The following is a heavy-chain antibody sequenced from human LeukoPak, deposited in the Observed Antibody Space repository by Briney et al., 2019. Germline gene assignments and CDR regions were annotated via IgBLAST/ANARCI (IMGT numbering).Heavy chain of an antibody. CDR1: GFTFSSYW. J-gene: IGHJ4*02. V-gene: IGHV3-74*01. CDR3: ARAGEPTFLDY. D-gene: IGHD3-16*01. CDR2: IKTDGSII. Sequence: GGSLRLSCAASGFTFSSYWMHWVRQAPGKGLVWVSHIKTDGSIIDYADSVRGRFTISRDNAKNTLYLQMNSLRAEDTAVYYCARAGEPTFLDYWGQGSLVTVSS.